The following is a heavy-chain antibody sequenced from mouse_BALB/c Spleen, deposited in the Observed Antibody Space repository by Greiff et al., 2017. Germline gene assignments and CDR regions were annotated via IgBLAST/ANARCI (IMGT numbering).Heavy chain of an antibody. CDR3: ARSDYDGGYAMDY. J-gene: IGHJ4*01. V-gene: IGHV5-17*02. CDR1: GFTFSSFG. D-gene: IGHD2-4*01. CDR2: ISSGSSTI. Sequence: EVMLVESGGGLVQPGGSRKLSCAASGFTFSSFGMHWVRQAPEKGLEWVAYISSGSSTIYYADTVKGRFTISRDNPKNTLSLQMTSLRSEDTAMYYCARSDYDGGYAMDYWGQGTSVTVSS.